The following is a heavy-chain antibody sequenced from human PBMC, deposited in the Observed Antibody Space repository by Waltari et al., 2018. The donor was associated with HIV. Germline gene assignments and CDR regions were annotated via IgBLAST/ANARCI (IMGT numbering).Heavy chain of an antibody. CDR2: ISYDRSTK. D-gene: IGHD5-12*01. Sequence: QVPLVASGGGVVQPGRSLRLSCAASGSTFNNHGIHWVRQAPGKGLEWVAVISYDRSTKDYADSVKGRFTISRDNSKKTVYLQMNSLRAEDTAVYYCAKDRAFFQVGYSIIWGQGTLVTVSS. J-gene: IGHJ4*02. V-gene: IGHV3-30*18. CDR3: AKDRAFFQVGYSII. CDR1: GSTFNNHG.